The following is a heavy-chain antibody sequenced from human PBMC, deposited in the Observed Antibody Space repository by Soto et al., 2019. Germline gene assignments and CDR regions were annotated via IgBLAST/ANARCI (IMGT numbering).Heavy chain of an antibody. CDR2: ICYSGST. J-gene: IGHJ4*02. CDR1: GDSLSSADYC. V-gene: IGHV4-30-4*01. D-gene: IGHD5-12*01. CDR3: AREESGPFDY. Sequence: QVQLQESGPGLVKPSQTLSLTCTVSGDSLSSADYCWSWIRQAPGKGLEWIGYICYSGSTYHNPSLKSRTSMSVDTSKKQFSLKLTSVTAADTAVYYCAREESGPFDYWGQGRLVTVSS.